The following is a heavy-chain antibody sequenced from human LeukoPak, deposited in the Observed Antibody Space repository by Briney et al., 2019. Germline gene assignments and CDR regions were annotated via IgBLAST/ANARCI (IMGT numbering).Heavy chain of an antibody. CDR3: AREREEIVVVVAATRFAFDI. V-gene: IGHV1-69*04. J-gene: IGHJ3*02. CDR2: IIPILGIA. Sequence: SVKVSCKASGYTFTSYGISWVRQAPGQGLEWMGRIIPILGIANYAQKFQGRVTITADKSTSTAYMELSSLRSEDTAVYYCAREREEIVVVVAATRFAFDIWGQGTMVTASS. CDR1: GYTFTSYG. D-gene: IGHD2-15*01.